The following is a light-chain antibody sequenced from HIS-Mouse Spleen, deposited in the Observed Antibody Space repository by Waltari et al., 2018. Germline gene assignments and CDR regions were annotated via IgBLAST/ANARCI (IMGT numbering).Light chain of an antibody. CDR3: SSYTSSSTPYV. CDR2: EVS. CDR1: SSDVGGYNY. J-gene: IGLJ1*01. Sequence: QSALTQPASVSGSPGQSITISCTGTSSDVGGYNYVSWYQQHPGKAPKLMIYEVSNWPSGVSNRLSGSKSGNPASLTISGLQAEDEADYYCSSYTSSSTPYVFGTGTKVTVL. V-gene: IGLV2-14*01.